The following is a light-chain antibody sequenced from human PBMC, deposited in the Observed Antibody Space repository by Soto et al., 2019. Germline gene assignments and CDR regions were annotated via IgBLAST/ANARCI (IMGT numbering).Light chain of an antibody. CDR1: QGISSY. V-gene: IGKV1-9*01. J-gene: IGKJ1*01. Sequence: IQLTQSPSSLSASVGDRVTITCRASQGISSYLAWYQQKPGKAPKLLIYAASTLQSGVPSRFSGSGSETDFTLTISSLQPEDFAIYYCQQYNDCPLTFGQGTKVDIK. CDR2: AAS. CDR3: QQYNDCPLT.